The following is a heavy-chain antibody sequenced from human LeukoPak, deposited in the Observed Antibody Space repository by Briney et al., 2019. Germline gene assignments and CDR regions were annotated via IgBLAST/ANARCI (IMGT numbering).Heavy chain of an antibody. Sequence: SETLSLTCTVSGGSISSGGYYWSWIRQPPGKGLERIGEINHSGSTNYNPSLKSRVTISVDTSKNQFSLKLSSVTAADTAVYYCAYCSGGSCYHWGQGTLVTVSS. V-gene: IGHV4-39*07. D-gene: IGHD2-15*01. J-gene: IGHJ5*02. CDR1: GGSISSGGYY. CDR2: INHSGST. CDR3: AYCSGGSCYH.